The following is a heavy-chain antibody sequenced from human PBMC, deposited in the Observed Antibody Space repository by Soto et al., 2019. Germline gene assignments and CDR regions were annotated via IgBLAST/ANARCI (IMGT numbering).Heavy chain of an antibody. V-gene: IGHV2-5*02. CDR2: IYWDDAK. CDR1: GFSLSTSGVG. D-gene: IGHD3-16*01. J-gene: IGHJ4*02. CDR3: APKGGGDRILDY. Sequence: QITLKESGPTLVKPTQTLTLTCTFSGFSLSTSGVGVGWIRQPPGKALEWVALIYWDDAKEYSPSLKSRLTLTRDTSKNQVALTLANMDPWDTATYYLAPKGGGDRILDYWGQGTLVTVSS.